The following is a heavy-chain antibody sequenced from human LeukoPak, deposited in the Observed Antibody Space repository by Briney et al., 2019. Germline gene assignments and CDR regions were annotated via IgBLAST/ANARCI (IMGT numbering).Heavy chain of an antibody. J-gene: IGHJ4*02. Sequence: PGGSLRLSCAASGFTFSSYGMHWVRQAPGKGLEWVAVISYDGSNKYYADSMKGRFTISRDNSKNTLYLQMNSLRAEDTAVYYCAKDGGSYYPMGGADYWGQGTLVTVSS. CDR1: GFTFSSYG. CDR3: AKDGGSYYPMGGADY. CDR2: ISYDGSNK. V-gene: IGHV3-30*18. D-gene: IGHD1-26*01.